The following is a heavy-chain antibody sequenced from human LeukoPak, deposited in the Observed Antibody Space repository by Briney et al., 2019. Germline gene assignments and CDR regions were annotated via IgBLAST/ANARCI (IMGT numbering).Heavy chain of an antibody. V-gene: IGHV4-59*01. Sequence: SETLSLTCTVSGGSFSGYYWNWIRHPPGKGLEWIGYVYYSGSTNYNPSLQGRLTISVDTSTNQFSLNLRSVTAADTAVYYCARATSWDRNNGMDVCGQGTSVIVSS. CDR3: ARATSWDRNNGMDV. CDR1: GGSFSGYY. CDR2: VYYSGST. D-gene: IGHD1-1*01. J-gene: IGHJ6*02.